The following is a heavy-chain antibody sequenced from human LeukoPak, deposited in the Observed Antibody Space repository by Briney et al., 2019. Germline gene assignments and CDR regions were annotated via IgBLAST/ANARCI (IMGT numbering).Heavy chain of an antibody. CDR3: ARGSKGSYYDSSGYYFDY. D-gene: IGHD3-22*01. V-gene: IGHV1-18*01. J-gene: IGHJ4*02. CDR1: GGTFSSYA. CDR2: ISAYNGNT. Sequence: ASVKVSCKASGGTFSSYAISWVRQAPGQGLEWMGWISAYNGNTNYAQKLQGRVTMTTDISTSTAYMELRSLRSDDTAVYYCARGSKGSYYDSSGYYFDYWGQGTLVTVSS.